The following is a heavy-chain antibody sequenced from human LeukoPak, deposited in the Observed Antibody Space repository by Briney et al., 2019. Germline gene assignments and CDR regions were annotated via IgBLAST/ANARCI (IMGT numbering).Heavy chain of an antibody. V-gene: IGHV3-23*01. Sequence: PPGGSLRLSCAASGFTFSSYAMTWVRQAPGKGLEWVSAISDSGRSTYYADSVKGRFTISRDVSKSTLYLQMNSLRAEDTALYYCAKGQRWELPLDFWGQGTLVTVSS. D-gene: IGHD2-15*01. CDR3: AKGQRWELPLDF. CDR1: GFTFSSYA. J-gene: IGHJ4*02. CDR2: ISDSGRST.